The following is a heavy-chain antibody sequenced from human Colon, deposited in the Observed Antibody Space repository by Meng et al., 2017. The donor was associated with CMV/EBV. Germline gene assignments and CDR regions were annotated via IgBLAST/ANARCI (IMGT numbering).Heavy chain of an antibody. V-gene: IGHV3-21*01. J-gene: IGHJ4*02. CDR3: ARAGLRAVEATRSDY. CDR2: ITTASLYT. D-gene: IGHD6-19*01. Sequence: SGFSFSRYGMNWVRQAPGKGLEWVSSITTASLYTHYADSVRGRFTISRDNANSSVYLHMTTLRAEDTAVYYCARAGLRAVEATRSDYWGQGTLVTVSS. CDR1: GFSFSRYG.